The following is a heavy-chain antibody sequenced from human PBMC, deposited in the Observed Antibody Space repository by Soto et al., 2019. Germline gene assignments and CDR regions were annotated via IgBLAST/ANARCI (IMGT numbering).Heavy chain of an antibody. Sequence: EMQLLESGGDLVQPGGSLRLSCAASGFTLSNYAMTWVRQAPGKGLEYISAISGSGVTTYDADSMKGRFTISRDNSKNTLYLQMNSLRAEDTAVYYWAKDRDDIGMVDAFEIWGQGTMVTVSS. CDR3: AKDRDDIGMVDAFEI. D-gene: IGHD2-15*01. J-gene: IGHJ3*02. CDR2: ISGSGVTT. V-gene: IGHV3-23*01. CDR1: GFTLSNYA.